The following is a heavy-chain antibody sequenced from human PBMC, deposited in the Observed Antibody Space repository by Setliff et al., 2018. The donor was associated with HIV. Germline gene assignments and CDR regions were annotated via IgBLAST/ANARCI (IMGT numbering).Heavy chain of an antibody. D-gene: IGHD6-13*01. J-gene: IGHJ5*02. CDR1: GGTFRSNA. CDR2: IIPLFGTA. CDR3: ARETQIAVAAVGWFDP. Sequence: SVKVSCKASGGTFRSNAISWVRQAPGQGLEWMGGIIPLFGTANYAQKFQGRVTTTADKSTSTAYLELNSLRSEDSAIYYCARETQIAVAAVGWFDPWGQGTLVTVSS. V-gene: IGHV1-69*06.